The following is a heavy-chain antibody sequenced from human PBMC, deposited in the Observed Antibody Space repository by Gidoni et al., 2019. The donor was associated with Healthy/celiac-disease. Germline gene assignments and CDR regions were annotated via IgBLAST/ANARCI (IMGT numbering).Heavy chain of an antibody. D-gene: IGHD6-19*01. CDR2: IYPGDSDT. Sequence: EVQLVPSGAEVKKPGESLTISCKGSGYRFTSYGIGWVRQMPGKGLEWMGIIYPGDSDTRYSPSFQGQVTISADKSISTAYLQWSSLKASDTAMYYCARLDSSGWQRRNFDYWGQGTLVTVSS. J-gene: IGHJ4*02. CDR1: GYRFTSYG. V-gene: IGHV5-51*01. CDR3: ARLDSSGWQRRNFDY.